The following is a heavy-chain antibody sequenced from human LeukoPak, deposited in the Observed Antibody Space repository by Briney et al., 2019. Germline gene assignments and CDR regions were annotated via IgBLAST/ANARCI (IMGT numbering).Heavy chain of an antibody. CDR2: IWYDGSNK. J-gene: IGHJ4*02. D-gene: IGHD4-17*01. CDR3: ARDGAYGDYVLDY. V-gene: IGHV3-33*08. CDR1: GFTFRNYG. Sequence: PGGSLRLSCIASGFTFRNYGMSWVRQAPGKGLEWVAVIWYDGSNKYYADSVKGRFTISRDNSKNTLYLQMNSLRAEDTAVYYCARDGAYGDYVLDYWGQGTLVTVSS.